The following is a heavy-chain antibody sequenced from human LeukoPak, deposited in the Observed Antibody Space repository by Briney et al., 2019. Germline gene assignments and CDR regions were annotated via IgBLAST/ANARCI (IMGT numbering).Heavy chain of an antibody. CDR2: IYYSGGT. CDR1: GGSISSYY. J-gene: IGHJ4*02. D-gene: IGHD6-19*01. Sequence: SETLSLTCTVSGGSISSYYWSWIRQPPGKGLEWIGYIYYSGGTNYNPSFKSRVTISIDTSKNQFSLKLSSVTAADTAVYYCAAESERWLVRSWGQGTLVTVSS. V-gene: IGHV4-59*01. CDR3: AAESERWLVRS.